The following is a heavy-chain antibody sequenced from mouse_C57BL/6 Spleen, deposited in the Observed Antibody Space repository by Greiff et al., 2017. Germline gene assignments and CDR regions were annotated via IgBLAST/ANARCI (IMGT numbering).Heavy chain of an antibody. V-gene: IGHV8-8*01. J-gene: IGHJ4*01. CDR1: GFSLSTFGMG. CDR3: ARLNWVYYAMDY. CDR2: SWWDDDK. Sequence: QVTLKVSGPGILQPSPTLSLSCSFSGFSLSTFGMGVGWIRQPPGKGLEWLVHSWWDDDKYDNPALKRRLTISKDTSKTQVFLKIANVDTADTATCYCARLNWVYYAMDYWGQGTSVTVSS. D-gene: IGHD4-1*02.